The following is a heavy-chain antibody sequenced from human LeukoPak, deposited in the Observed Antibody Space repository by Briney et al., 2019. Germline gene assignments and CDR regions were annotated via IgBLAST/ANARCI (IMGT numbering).Heavy chain of an antibody. J-gene: IGHJ4*02. CDR1: GFIFSSFE. D-gene: IGHD3-22*01. V-gene: IGHV3-48*03. CDR3: VVITWDY. Sequence: GGSLRLSCAGSGFIFSSFEMNWVRQAPGKGLEWVSYIGASGRAIYYAGSVRGRFSISRDNAKNSLYLQMNSLTAEDTAIYYCVVITWDYWGQGTLVTVPS. CDR2: IGASGRAI.